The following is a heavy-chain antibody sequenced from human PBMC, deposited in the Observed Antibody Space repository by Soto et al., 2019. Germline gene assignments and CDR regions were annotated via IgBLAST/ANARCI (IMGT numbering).Heavy chain of an antibody. J-gene: IGHJ5*02. Sequence: SETLSLTCAVYGGSFSGYYWSWIRQPPGKGLEWIGEINHSGSTNYNPSLKSRVTISVDTSKNQFSLRLSSVTAADTAVYYCASSQGSSSYNWFDPWGQGTLVTVSS. CDR2: INHSGST. CDR3: ASSQGSSSYNWFDP. D-gene: IGHD6-6*01. CDR1: GGSFSGYY. V-gene: IGHV4-34*01.